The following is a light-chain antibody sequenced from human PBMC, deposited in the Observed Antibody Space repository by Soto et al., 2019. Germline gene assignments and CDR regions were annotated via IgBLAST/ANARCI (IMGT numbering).Light chain of an antibody. Sequence: QSALTQPASVSGSPGQSITISCTGTSSDVGGYNYVSWYPQHPGKAPKLMSYDVRNRPSGVSNRFSGSKSVNTASLAISGLQAEDEADYYCSSYTTISTYVFGTGTQLTVL. J-gene: IGLJ1*01. CDR1: SSDVGGYNY. V-gene: IGLV2-14*01. CDR2: DVR. CDR3: SSYTTISTYV.